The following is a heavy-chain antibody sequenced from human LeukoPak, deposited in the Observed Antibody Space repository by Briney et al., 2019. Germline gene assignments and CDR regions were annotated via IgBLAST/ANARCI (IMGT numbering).Heavy chain of an antibody. Sequence: GGSLRLSRAASGFTFSNYAMSWVRQAPGKGLEWVSGISGASGSTYYVDSVKGRFTISRDNSKNTLYLQMNSLRAEDTAVHYCARDRSRYCSGGSCYSGKDYWGQGTLVTVSS. D-gene: IGHD2-15*01. V-gene: IGHV3-23*01. CDR3: ARDRSRYCSGGSCYSGKDY. CDR1: GFTFSNYA. J-gene: IGHJ4*02. CDR2: ISGASGST.